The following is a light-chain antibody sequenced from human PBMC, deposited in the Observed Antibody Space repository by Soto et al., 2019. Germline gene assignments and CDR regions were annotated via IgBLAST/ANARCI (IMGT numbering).Light chain of an antibody. CDR1: QTLSNSF. Sequence: EIVLTQSPGTLSLTPGERASLSCSASQTLSNSFIAWYQQKPGQAPRLLIYDTSSRATGVPDRYSASGSGTDFTLTISRLEPGDFAVFFCQQYGTSEIIFGQGTLLEVK. V-gene: IGKV3-20*01. CDR3: QQYGTSEII. J-gene: IGKJ5*01. CDR2: DTS.